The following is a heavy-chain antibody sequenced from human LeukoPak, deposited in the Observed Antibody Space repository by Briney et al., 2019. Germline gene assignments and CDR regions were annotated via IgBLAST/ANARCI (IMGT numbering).Heavy chain of an antibody. J-gene: IGHJ6*02. V-gene: IGHV3-9*01. CDR1: GFTFDDYA. CDR2: INNDGSSA. Sequence: GGSLRLSCAASGFTFDDYAMHWVRQAPGKGLVWVSRINNDGSSASYVDSVKGRFTISRDNAKNSLYLQMNSLRAEDTALYYCAKDKNGYGYFQKYYGMDVWGQGTTVTVSS. D-gene: IGHD5-18*01. CDR3: AKDKNGYGYFQKYYGMDV.